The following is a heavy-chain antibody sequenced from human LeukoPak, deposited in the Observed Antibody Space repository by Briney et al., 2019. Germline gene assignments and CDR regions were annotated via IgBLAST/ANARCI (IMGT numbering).Heavy chain of an antibody. V-gene: IGHV3-30*04. J-gene: IGHJ4*02. CDR3: ATNSVPEF. CDR1: GFTFSSYA. D-gene: IGHD4-23*01. CDR2: ISYDGSNK. Sequence: PGGSLRLSCAASGFTFSSYAMHWVRQAPGKGLEWVAVISYDGSNKYYADSVKGRFTISRDNSKNTLYLQMKSLRPEDTAVYYCATNSVPEFWGQGNLVTVSS.